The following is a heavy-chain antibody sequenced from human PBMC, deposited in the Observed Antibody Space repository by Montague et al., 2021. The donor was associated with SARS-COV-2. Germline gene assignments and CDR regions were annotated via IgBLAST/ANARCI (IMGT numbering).Heavy chain of an antibody. J-gene: IGHJ5*02. CDR1: GGSVSSSSYY. Sequence: SETLSLTCTVSGGSVSSSSYYWGWIRQPPGKGLEWIGRIYYSGSTYYNPSLKSRVTISVDTSKNQFSLKLSSVTAADTAVYYCARQGRMSMVRLNWFDPWGQGTLVTVSS. D-gene: IGHD3-10*01. CDR3: ARQGRMSMVRLNWFDP. V-gene: IGHV4-39*01. CDR2: IYYSGST.